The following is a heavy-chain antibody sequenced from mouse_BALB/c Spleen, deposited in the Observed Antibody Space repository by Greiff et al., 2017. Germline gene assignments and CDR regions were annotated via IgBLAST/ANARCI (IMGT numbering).Heavy chain of an antibody. J-gene: IGHJ3*01. CDR1: GFSLTSYG. CDR3: ARPYYGNYEWFAY. V-gene: IGHV2-2*02. Sequence: VKLKQSGPGLVQPSQSLSITCTVSGFSLTSYGVHWVRQSPGKGLEWLGVIWSGGSTDYNAAFISRLSISKDNSKSQVFFKMNSLQANDTAIYYCARPYYGNYEWFAYWGQGTLVTVSA. CDR2: IWSGGST. D-gene: IGHD2-10*01.